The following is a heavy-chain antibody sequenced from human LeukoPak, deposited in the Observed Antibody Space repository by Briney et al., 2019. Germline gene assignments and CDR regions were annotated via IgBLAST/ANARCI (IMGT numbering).Heavy chain of an antibody. Sequence: PGGSLRLSCAASGFTFSTYNMNWVRQAPGKGLEWVSSITSSSSYIYYADSVKGRFTISRDNAKNSLYLQMNSLRDEDTAVYYCARDPYSGSYGDYYYYYYMDVWGKGTTVTISS. CDR2: ITSSSSYI. CDR1: GFTFSTYN. CDR3: ARDPYSGSYGDYYYYYYMDV. V-gene: IGHV3-21*01. J-gene: IGHJ6*03. D-gene: IGHD1-26*01.